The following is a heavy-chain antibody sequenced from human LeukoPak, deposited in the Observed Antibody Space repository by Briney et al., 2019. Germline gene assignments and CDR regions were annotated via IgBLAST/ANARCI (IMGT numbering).Heavy chain of an antibody. D-gene: IGHD3-22*01. J-gene: IGHJ4*02. CDR2: IYYSGST. CDR1: GGSISSSSYY. V-gene: IGHV4-39*01. CDR3: ASGRRWLLLGY. Sequence: SETLSLTCTVSGGSISSSSYYWGWIRQPPGKGLEWIGSIYYSGSTYYNPSLKSRVTISVDTSKNQFSLKLSSVTAADTAVYYCASGRRWLLLGYWGQGTLVTVSS.